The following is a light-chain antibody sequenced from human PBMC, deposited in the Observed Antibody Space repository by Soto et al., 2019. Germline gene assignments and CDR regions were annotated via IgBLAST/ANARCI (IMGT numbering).Light chain of an antibody. CDR3: QQYGSSPLT. CDR2: GAS. V-gene: IGKV3-20*01. Sequence: EIELTQSPGTLSLSPGERATLSCRAGQSVSSTYLAWYQQKPGQAPRLLIYGASSRATGIPDRFSGSGSGTDFTLTISRLEPEDFAVYYCQQYGSSPLTFGQGTKVEIK. CDR1: QSVSSTY. J-gene: IGKJ1*01.